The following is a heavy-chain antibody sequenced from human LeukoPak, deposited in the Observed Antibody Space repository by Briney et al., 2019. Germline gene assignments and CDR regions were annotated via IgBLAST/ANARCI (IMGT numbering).Heavy chain of an antibody. J-gene: IGHJ4*02. CDR2: INPNSGGT. Sequence: ASVKVSCKASGYTFTGYYMHWVRQAPGQGLEWMGWINPNSGGTNYAQKFQGRVTMTRDTSISTAYMELSRLGSDDTAVYYCARDRYDILTGYRSFDYWGQGALVTVSS. CDR3: ARDRYDILTGYRSFDY. CDR1: GYTFTGYY. D-gene: IGHD3-9*01. V-gene: IGHV1-2*02.